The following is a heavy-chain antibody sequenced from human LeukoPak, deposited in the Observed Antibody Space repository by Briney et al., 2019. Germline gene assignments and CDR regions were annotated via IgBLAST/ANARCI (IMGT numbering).Heavy chain of an antibody. V-gene: IGHV4-61*01. D-gene: IGHD6-13*01. CDR2: IYDSGST. J-gene: IGHJ4*02. CDR3: ARDSSSWYFYFDY. CDR1: GGSVSSGSYY. Sequence: SETLSLTCTVPGGSVSSGSYYWSWIRQPPGKGLEWIGYIYDSGSTNYNPSLKSRVTISVDTSKNQFSLKLSSVTAADTAVYYCARDSSSWYFYFDYWGQGTLVTVSS.